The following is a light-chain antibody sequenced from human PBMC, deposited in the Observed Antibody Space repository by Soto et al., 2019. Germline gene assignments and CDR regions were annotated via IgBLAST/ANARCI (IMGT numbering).Light chain of an antibody. CDR1: SSDFGGYNY. V-gene: IGLV2-14*03. Sequence: HSVLTQPASVSGSPGQSITISCTGTSSDFGGYNYVSWYQQHPGKAPKLMIYDVTNRPSGVSNRFSGSKSGNTASLTISGLQAEDEADYYCSSFTSSSTLYVFGTGNKVTVL. J-gene: IGLJ1*01. CDR3: SSFTSSSTLYV. CDR2: DVT.